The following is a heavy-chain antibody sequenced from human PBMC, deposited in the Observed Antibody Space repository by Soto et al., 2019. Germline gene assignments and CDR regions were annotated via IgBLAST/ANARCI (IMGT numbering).Heavy chain of an antibody. CDR1: GFTFSDYA. V-gene: IGHV3-23*01. CDR3: GKDAVPYNGKWDWFDP. D-gene: IGHD1-20*01. Sequence: DVQLLESGGGLVQPGGSLRLSCAASGFTFSDYAMTWVRQAPGKGPEWVSSIGGVGTDRYYADSVKGRFTISRDNSKNTLFLQMSSLRSDDTAVYYCGKDAVPYNGKWDWFDPWGQGTLVTVSS. CDR2: IGGVGTDR. J-gene: IGHJ5*02.